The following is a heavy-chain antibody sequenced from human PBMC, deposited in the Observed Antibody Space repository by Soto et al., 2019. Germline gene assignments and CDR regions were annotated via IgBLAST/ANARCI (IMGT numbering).Heavy chain of an antibody. CDR1: GFTFSSYS. CDR3: AKGGRQWLVTSDFNY. V-gene: IGHV3-48*01. D-gene: IGHD6-19*01. J-gene: IGHJ4*02. CDR2: ISSSSSTI. Sequence: PGGSLRLSCAASGFTFSSYSMNWVRQAPGKGLEWVSYISSSSSTIYYADSVKGRFTISRDSSKNTVSLEMTSPRAEDTAVYYCAKGGRQWLVTSDFNYWGQGALVTVSS.